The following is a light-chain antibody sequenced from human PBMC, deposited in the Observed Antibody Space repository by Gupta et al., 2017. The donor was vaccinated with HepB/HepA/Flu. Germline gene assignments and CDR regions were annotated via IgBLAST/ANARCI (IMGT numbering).Light chain of an antibody. CDR1: SSDVGGYDY. CDR2: DVS. V-gene: IGLV2-11*01. CDR3: GSYAGSYTLI. Sequence: QSALTPPRTVSGSPCQTVTISCTGTSSDVGGYDYVSWYQQHPDEAPKLMIYDVSKRPSGVPDRFSGSKSGNAASLTISVLQAEDEADYYCGSYAGSYTLIFGGGTKLTVL. J-gene: IGLJ2*01.